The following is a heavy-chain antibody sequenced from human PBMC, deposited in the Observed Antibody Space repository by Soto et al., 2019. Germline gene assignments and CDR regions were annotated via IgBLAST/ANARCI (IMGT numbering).Heavy chain of an antibody. V-gene: IGHV3-23*01. J-gene: IGHJ3*02. D-gene: IGHD3-22*01. CDR1: GFTFSSYA. CDR3: AKTEHYYDSSGYIFDI. CDR2: ISGSGGST. Sequence: GGSLRLSCAASGFTFSSYAMSWVRQAPGKGLEWVSAISGSGGSTYYADSVKGRFTISRDNSKNTLYLQMNSLRAEDTAVYYCAKTEHYYDSSGYIFDIWGQGTMVTVSS.